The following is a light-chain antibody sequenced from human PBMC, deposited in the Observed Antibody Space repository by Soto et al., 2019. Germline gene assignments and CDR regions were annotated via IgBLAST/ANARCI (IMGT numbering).Light chain of an antibody. V-gene: IGKV3-20*01. CDR2: GAS. J-gene: IGKJ1*01. CDR3: QQYGSSGT. CDR1: QSISDT. Sequence: EIVMTQSPATLSFSPGESDTLSFRASQSISDTLAWYQQKPGQAPRLLIYGASNRATGIPDRFSGSGSGTDFTLTISRLEPEDFAVYYCQQYGSSGTFGQGTKVDIK.